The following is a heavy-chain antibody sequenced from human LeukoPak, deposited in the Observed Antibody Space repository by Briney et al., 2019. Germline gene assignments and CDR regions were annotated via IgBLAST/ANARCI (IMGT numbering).Heavy chain of an antibody. J-gene: IGHJ4*02. V-gene: IGHV4-39*07. CDR1: GGSISSYY. Sequence: SETLSLTCTVSGGSISSYYWGWIRQPPGKGLEWIGSIYYSGSTYYNPSLKSRVTISVDKSKNQFSLKLSSVTAADTAAYYCARGVLNFDYWGQGTLVTVSS. CDR3: ARGVLNFDY. CDR2: IYYSGST.